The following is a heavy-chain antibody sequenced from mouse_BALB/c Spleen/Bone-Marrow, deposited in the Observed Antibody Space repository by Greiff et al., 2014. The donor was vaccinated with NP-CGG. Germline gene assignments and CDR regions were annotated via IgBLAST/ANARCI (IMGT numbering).Heavy chain of an antibody. D-gene: IGHD2-3*01. CDR3: ANDAPFAY. V-gene: IGHV14-3*02. CDR2: IDPASGNT. J-gene: IGHJ3*01. Sequence: VQLKESGADLVKPGASVKLSCTTSGFNFKDTFMHWVKQRPEQGLEWIGRIDPASGNTKYDPKFQGKATITADTSSNKVSLQLNGLASEGTAVYYCANDAPFAYWGQGTLVTVSA. CDR1: GFNFKDTF.